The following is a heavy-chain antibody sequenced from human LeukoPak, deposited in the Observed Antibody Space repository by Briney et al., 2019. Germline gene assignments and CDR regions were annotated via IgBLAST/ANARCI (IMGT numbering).Heavy chain of an antibody. CDR3: AKAHYEILTGYPFDY. CDR1: GFTFSSYA. V-gene: IGHV3-23*01. D-gene: IGHD3-9*01. Sequence: GGPLRLSCAASGFTFSSYAMSWARQAPGKGLEWVSVTSGSGGSTYYADSVKGRFTISRDNSKNTLYLQMNSLRAEDTAVYYCAKAHYEILTGYPFDYWGQGTLVTVSS. J-gene: IGHJ4*02. CDR2: TSGSGGST.